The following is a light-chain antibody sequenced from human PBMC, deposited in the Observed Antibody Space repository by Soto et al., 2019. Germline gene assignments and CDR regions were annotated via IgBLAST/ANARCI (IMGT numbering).Light chain of an antibody. CDR1: QSVSSN. J-gene: IGKJ4*01. V-gene: IGKV3D-15*01. CDR2: GAS. CDR3: QQFSSYPLT. Sequence: EIVMTQSPATLSVSPGERATLSCRASQSVSSNLAWYQQKPGQSPRLLISGASTRATGIPDRFSGGGSGTDFTLTISRLEPEDFAVYYCQQFSSYPLTFGGVTKVDI.